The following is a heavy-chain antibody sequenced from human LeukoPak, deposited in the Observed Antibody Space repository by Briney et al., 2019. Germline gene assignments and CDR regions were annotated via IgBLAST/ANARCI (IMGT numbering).Heavy chain of an antibody. D-gene: IGHD3-22*01. CDR2: ISWNSGSI. CDR1: GFTFDDYA. J-gene: IGHJ4*02. CDR3: ARDLGLVPFDY. Sequence: GGSLRLSCAASGFTFDDYAMHWVRQAPGKGLEWVSGISWNSGSIGYADSVKGRFTISRDNSKNTLYLQMGSLRAEDMAVYYCARDLGLVPFDYWGQGTLVTVSS. V-gene: IGHV3-9*03.